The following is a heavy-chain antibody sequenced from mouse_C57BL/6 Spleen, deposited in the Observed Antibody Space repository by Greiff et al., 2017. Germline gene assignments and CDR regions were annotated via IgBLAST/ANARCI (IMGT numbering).Heavy chain of an antibody. D-gene: IGHD2-4*01. CDR2: FHPYNDDT. Sequence: QVQLKESGAELVKPGASVKMSCKASGYTFTTYPIEWMKQNHGKSLEWIGNFHPYNDDTKYNEKFKGKATLTVEKSSSTVYLELSRLTSDDSAVYYCARRDYGEHYAMDYWGQGTSVTVSS. J-gene: IGHJ4*01. CDR1: GYTFTTYP. CDR3: ARRDYGEHYAMDY. V-gene: IGHV1-47*01.